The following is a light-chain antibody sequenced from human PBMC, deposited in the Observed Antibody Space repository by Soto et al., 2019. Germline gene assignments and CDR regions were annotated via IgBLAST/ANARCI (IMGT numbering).Light chain of an antibody. J-gene: IGKJ4*01. V-gene: IGKV3-20*01. Sequence: EIVLTQSTGTLSVSPGERATLSCRASQSLRSSSLAWYQQRLGQAPRLLIYGASRRATGIPDRFSGSGSGTDFTLTISRLEPEDIAVYYCQQYGSSPLTFGGGTKVEIK. CDR3: QQYGSSPLT. CDR1: QSLRSSS. CDR2: GAS.